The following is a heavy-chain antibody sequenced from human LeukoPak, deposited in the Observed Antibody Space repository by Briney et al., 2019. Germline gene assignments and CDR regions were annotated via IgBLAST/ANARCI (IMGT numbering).Heavy chain of an antibody. CDR1: GGTFSSYA. V-gene: IGHV1-69*04. J-gene: IGHJ3*02. CDR2: IIPILGIA. Sequence: ASVKVSCKASGGTFSSYAISWVRQAPGQGLEWMGRIIPILGIANYAQKFQGRVTITADKSTRTAYMELSSLRSEDTAVYYCARPVQLELGGDAFDTWGQGTMGTVSS. D-gene: IGHD1-1*01. CDR3: ARPVQLELGGDAFDT.